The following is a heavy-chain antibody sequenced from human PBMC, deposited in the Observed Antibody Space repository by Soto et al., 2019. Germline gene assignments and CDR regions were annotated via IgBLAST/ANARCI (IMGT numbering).Heavy chain of an antibody. V-gene: IGHV3-53*01. CDR1: GFAGSSNI. CDR2: LYPSGRA. D-gene: IGHD2-2*01. J-gene: IGHJ4*02. Sequence: LRLCGTGSGFAGSSNILSWVLLAPGEGLKWVSVLYPSGRAFYADSVKGRFTISTDNSQNSVYLQMSTLRAEDTAIYYCARGLGREYQDDRNHFHLDYWGQGTQVTASS. CDR3: ARGLGREYQDDRNHFHLDY.